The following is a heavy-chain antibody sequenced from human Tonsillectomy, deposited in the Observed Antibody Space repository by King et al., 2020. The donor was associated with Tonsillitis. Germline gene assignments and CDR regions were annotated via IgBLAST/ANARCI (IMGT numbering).Heavy chain of an antibody. CDR3: AKDRTEYQLLGSSSCFDP. Sequence: VQLVESGGGVVQPGRSLRLSCAASGFTFSTYGMHWVRQAPGKGLEWVAVIPYDGSDKYYADSVKGRFTVSRDNSKNTLYLQMNSLRAEDTAVYYCAKDRTEYQLLGSSSCFDPWGQGTLVTVSS. D-gene: IGHD2-2*01. CDR2: IPYDGSDK. V-gene: IGHV3-30*18. CDR1: GFTFSTYG. J-gene: IGHJ5*02.